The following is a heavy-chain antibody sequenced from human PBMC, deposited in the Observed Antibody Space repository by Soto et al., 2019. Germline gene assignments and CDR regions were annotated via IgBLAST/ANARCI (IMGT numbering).Heavy chain of an antibody. CDR1: GYTFTNFG. CDR3: ARARMFSGAHHDY. CDR2: ITPYNGNA. J-gene: IGHJ4*02. Sequence: QVHLVQSGAVVENPGASVKVSCKASGYTFTNFGINWVRQAPGQGLEWMGWITPYNGNANYPQKHQDRLTITTDTSTNTAYFELRSLRSDDTAVYFCARARMFSGAHHDYWGQGTRGTVSS. V-gene: IGHV1-18*04. D-gene: IGHD1-26*01.